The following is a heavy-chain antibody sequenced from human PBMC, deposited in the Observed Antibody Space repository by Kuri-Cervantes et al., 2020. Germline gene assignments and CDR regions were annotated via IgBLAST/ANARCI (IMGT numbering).Heavy chain of an antibody. D-gene: IGHD6-13*01. CDR1: GFTFSSYA. CDR2: ISGSGGST. J-gene: IGHJ4*02. V-gene: IGHV3-23*01. CDR3: ARGLVGSSWYDYFDY. Sequence: GESLKISCAASGFTFSSYAMSWVRQAPGKGLEWVPAISGSGGSTYYADSVKGRFTISRDNSKNTLYLQMNSLRAEDTAVYYCARGLVGSSWYDYFDYWGQGTLVTVSS.